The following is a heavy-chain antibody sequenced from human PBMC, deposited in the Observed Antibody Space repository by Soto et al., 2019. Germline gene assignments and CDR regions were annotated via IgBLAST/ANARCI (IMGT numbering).Heavy chain of an antibody. J-gene: IGHJ4*02. D-gene: IGHD6-19*01. V-gene: IGHV5-51*01. CDR2: FYSGDSDT. CDR3: ARGSSGFYDY. CDR1: GYSFRNYW. Sequence: PGESLKISCEGSGYSFRNYWIGWVRQVPGTGLEWVGIFYSGDSDTRYSPPFQGQVVISGDKSINTAYLQWTSLKASDTAMYYCARGSSGFYDYWGQGTLVTVSS.